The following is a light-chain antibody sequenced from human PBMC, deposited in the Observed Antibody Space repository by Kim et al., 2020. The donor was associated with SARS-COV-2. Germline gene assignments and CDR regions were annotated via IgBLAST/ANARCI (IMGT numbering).Light chain of an antibody. V-gene: IGKV3-20*01. CDR2: GSS. Sequence: LSPGERATLSCRASHSLSAPFLAWYQHKPGQSPRLIMYGSSTRAAGIPDRFSGSASGTDFTLTISRLEPEDFAVYYCHQYGTAPYTFGQGTKLEI. J-gene: IGKJ2*01. CDR1: HSLSAPF. CDR3: HQYGTAPYT.